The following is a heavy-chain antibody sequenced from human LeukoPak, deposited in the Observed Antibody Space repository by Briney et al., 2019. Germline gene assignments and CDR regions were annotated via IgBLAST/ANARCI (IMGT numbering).Heavy chain of an antibody. Sequence: SETLSLTCTVSGGSISSYYWSWIRQPAGKGLEWIGRIYTSGSTNYNPSLKSRVTMSVDTSKNQFSLKLSSVTAADTAVYFCARVTREAARYWYFDLWGRGTLVTVSS. CDR2: IYTSGST. CDR1: GGSISSYY. CDR3: ARVTREAARYWYFDL. J-gene: IGHJ2*01. V-gene: IGHV4-4*07. D-gene: IGHD6-6*01.